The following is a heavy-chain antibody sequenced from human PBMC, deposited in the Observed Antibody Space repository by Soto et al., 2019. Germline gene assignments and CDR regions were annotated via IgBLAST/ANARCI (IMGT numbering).Heavy chain of an antibody. Sequence: PSETLSLTCTVSGGSIISSSYYWVWIRQPPGKGLEWIGSIYYSGSTYYNPSLKSRVTISVDTSKNQFSLKLSSVTAADTAVYYCASVAGANNYYYYYGMDVWGQGTTVTVSS. CDR2: IYYSGST. D-gene: IGHD6-19*01. CDR3: ASVAGANNYYYYYGMDV. V-gene: IGHV4-39*01. J-gene: IGHJ6*02. CDR1: GGSIISSSYY.